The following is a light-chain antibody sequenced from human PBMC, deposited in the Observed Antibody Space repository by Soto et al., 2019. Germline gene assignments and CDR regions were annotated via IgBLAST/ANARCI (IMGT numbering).Light chain of an antibody. CDR1: QSISSY. CDR3: QQSYSTPMWT. J-gene: IGKJ1*01. V-gene: IGKV1-39*01. Sequence: DIQMTQSPSSLSASIGDRVTITCRASQSISSYLNWYQQKPGKAPKLLISAASSLQSGVPSRFSGSGSGTDFTLTISSLLPEDFATYYCQQSYSTPMWTFGQGTKVDIK. CDR2: AAS.